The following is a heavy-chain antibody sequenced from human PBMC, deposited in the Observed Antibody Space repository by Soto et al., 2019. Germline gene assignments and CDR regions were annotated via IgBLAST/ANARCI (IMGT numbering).Heavy chain of an antibody. CDR1: GFTLRSYR. CDR3: ARVPPYYYYYYMDV. Sequence: PGGSLRLSCAASGFTLRSYRMNWVRQAPGKGLEWVSYISSSSSTIYYADSVKGRFTISRDNAKNSLYLQMNSLRAEDTAVYYCARVPPYYYYYYMDVWGKGTTVTVSS. J-gene: IGHJ6*03. CDR2: ISSSSSTI. V-gene: IGHV3-48*01.